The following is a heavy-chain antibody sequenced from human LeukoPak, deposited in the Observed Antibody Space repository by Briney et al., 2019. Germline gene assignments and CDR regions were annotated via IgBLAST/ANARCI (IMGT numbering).Heavy chain of an antibody. CDR2: FDPEDGET. J-gene: IGHJ5*02. D-gene: IGHD3-10*01. CDR1: GYTLTELS. CDR3: ATVGGSGSYHNWFDP. Sequence: GASVKVSCKVSGYTLTELSMHWVRQAPGKGLEWMGGFDPEDGETIYAQKFQGRVTMTEDTSTDTAYMELSSLRSEDTAVYYCATVGGSGSYHNWFDPWGQGTLVTVSS. V-gene: IGHV1-24*01.